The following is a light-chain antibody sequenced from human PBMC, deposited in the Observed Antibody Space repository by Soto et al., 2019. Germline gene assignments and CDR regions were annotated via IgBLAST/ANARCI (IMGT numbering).Light chain of an antibody. Sequence: QSALTQPHSVSGSPGQSVTISCTGTSSDVGNYNYVSWYQQHPGKAPKLMIYDVNNRPSGVPDRFSGSKSGNTASLTISGLQADDEADYYCCSYAGSYSYVFGTGTKLTVL. CDR3: CSYAGSYSYV. J-gene: IGLJ1*01. CDR2: DVN. CDR1: SSDVGNYNY. V-gene: IGLV2-11*01.